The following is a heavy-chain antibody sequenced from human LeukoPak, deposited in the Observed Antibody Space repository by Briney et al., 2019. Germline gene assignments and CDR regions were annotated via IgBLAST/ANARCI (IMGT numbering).Heavy chain of an antibody. CDR3: ARDPRPHSLYYDFWSGYSPFDY. D-gene: IGHD3-3*01. V-gene: IGHV4-38-2*02. CDR1: GGSISTYY. Sequence: PSETLSLTCTVSGGSISTYYWSWIRQPPGKGLEWIGSIYHSGSTYYNPSLKSRVTISVDTSKNQFSLKLSSVTAADTAVYYCARDPRPHSLYYDFWSGYSPFDYWGQGTLVTVSS. J-gene: IGHJ4*02. CDR2: IYHSGST.